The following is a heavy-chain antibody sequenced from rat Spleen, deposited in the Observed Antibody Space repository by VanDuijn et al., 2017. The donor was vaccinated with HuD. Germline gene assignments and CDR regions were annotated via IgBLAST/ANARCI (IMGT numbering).Heavy chain of an antibody. V-gene: IGHV5-31*01. CDR2: ITNAAGST. CDR3: TGPLDY. J-gene: IGHJ2*01. CDR1: GFTFNKYW. Sequence: EVQLVESGGGLVQPGKSLMISCVASGFTFNKYWMTWIRQAPGKGLEWVASITNAAGSTYYPDSVQGRFTISRDNAKSTLYLQMNSLRSEDTATYYCTGPLDYWGQGVMVTVSS.